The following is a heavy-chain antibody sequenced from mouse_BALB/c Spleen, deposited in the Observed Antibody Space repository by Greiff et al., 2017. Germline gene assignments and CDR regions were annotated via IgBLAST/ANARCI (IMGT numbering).Heavy chain of an antibody. D-gene: IGHD2-1*01. CDR3: ARDRYGNPFAY. J-gene: IGHJ3*01. CDR1: GFSLTSYG. CDR2: IWAGGST. Sequence: QVQLKESGPGLVAPSQSLYITCTVSGFSLTSYGVHWVRQPPGKGLEWLGVIWAGGSTNYNSALMSRLSISKDNSKSQVFLKMNSLQTDDTAMYYCARDRYGNPFAYWGQGTLVTVSA. V-gene: IGHV2-9*02.